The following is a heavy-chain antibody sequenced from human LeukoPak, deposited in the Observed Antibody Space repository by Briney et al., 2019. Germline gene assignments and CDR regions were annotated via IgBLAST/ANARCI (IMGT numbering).Heavy chain of an antibody. J-gene: IGHJ4*02. V-gene: IGHV1-2*02. CDR3: ARVVTIFGVANRGYYFDY. D-gene: IGHD3-3*01. Sequence: GASLKLCCKASGYTFTGYYMHWGRQAPGQGLEWMGWINPNSGGTNYAQKFQGRVTMTRDTSISTAYMELSRLRSDDTAVYYCARVVTIFGVANRGYYFDYWGQGTLVTVSS. CDR1: GYTFTGYY. CDR2: INPNSGGT.